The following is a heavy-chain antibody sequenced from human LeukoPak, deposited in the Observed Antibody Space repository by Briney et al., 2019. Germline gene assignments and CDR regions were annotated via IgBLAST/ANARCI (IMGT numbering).Heavy chain of an antibody. CDR2: ISAYNGNT. D-gene: IGHD6-19*01. J-gene: IGHJ4*02. Sequence: GASVKVSRKASGYTFTGYGISWVGRAPGRGLEWMGWISAYNGNTNYAQKLQGRVTMPTDTSTSTAYMELRSLRSDDTAVYYCARDLAVAVFDYWGQGTLVTVSS. V-gene: IGHV1-18*01. CDR1: GYTFTGYG. CDR3: ARDLAVAVFDY.